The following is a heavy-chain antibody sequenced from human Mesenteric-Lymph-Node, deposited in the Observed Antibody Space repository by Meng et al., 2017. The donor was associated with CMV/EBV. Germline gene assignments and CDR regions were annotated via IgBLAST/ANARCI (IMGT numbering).Heavy chain of an antibody. CDR2: ISSSGSTT. CDR3: ARGRSYDFWSGDDIYYYYYGMDV. J-gene: IGHJ6*02. V-gene: IGHV3-48*04. CDR1: GFTFSIYN. Sequence: GGSLRLSCAASGFTFSIYNMNWVRQAPGKGLEWVSYISSSGSTTYYADSVKGRFTISRDNAKNSLYLQMNSLRAEDTAVYYCARGRSYDFWSGDDIYYYYYGMDVWGQGTTVTVSS. D-gene: IGHD3-3*01.